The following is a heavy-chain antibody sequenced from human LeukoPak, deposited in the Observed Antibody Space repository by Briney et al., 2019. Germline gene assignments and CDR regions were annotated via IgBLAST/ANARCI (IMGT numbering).Heavy chain of an antibody. J-gene: IGHJ3*02. V-gene: IGHV4-59*01. D-gene: IGHD1-7*01. Sequence: PSETLSLTCTVSGGSISSYYWSWIRQPPGKGLEWIGYIYYSGSTNYNPSLKSRVTISVDTSKNQFSLKLSSVTAADTAVYYCASYYYWNYYAFDIWGQGTMVTVSS. CDR3: ASYYYWNYYAFDI. CDR2: IYYSGST. CDR1: GGSISSYY.